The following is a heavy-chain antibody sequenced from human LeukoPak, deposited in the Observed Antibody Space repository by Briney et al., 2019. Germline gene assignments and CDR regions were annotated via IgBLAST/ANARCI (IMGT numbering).Heavy chain of an antibody. CDR1: GYAFTSYG. CDR2: ISAYNGNT. V-gene: IGHV1-18*01. Sequence: GASVKVSCKASGYAFTSYGISWVRQAPGQGLEWMGWISAYNGNTNYAQKLQGRVTMTTDTSTSTAYMELSRLRSDDTAVYYCARDEQQQWFDPWGQGTLVTVSS. CDR3: ARDEQQQWFDP. D-gene: IGHD6-13*01. J-gene: IGHJ5*02.